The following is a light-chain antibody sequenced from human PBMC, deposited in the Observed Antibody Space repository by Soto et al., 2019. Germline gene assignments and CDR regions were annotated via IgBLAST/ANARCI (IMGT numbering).Light chain of an antibody. V-gene: IGKV3-15*01. CDR2: GAS. CDR1: QRVNNN. CDR3: QHYNNWPPDT. Sequence: EIILTQSPASLSVSPVERATLSCRASQRVNNNLAWYQQKRGQATMLLIYGASTRATGIPGRFRGSGSGTEFTLTITSLQSEDFAVDCCQHYNNWPPDTFGQGTKLEI. J-gene: IGKJ2*01.